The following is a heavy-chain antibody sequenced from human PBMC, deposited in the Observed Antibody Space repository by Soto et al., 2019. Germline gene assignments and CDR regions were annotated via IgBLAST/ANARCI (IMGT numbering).Heavy chain of an antibody. V-gene: IGHV1-3*01. D-gene: IGHD2-15*01. CDR1: GYTFTSYG. J-gene: IGHJ4*02. CDR2: INAGNGNT. CDR3: ARDLGGWPDY. Sequence: ASVKVSCKASGYTFTSYGISGVRQAPGQRLEWMGWINAGNGNTKYSQKFQGRVTITRDTSASTACMELSSLRSEDTAVYYCARDLGGWPDYWGQGTLVTVSS.